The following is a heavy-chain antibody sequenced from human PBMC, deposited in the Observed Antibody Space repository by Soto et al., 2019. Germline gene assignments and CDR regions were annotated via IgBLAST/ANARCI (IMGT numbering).Heavy chain of an antibody. CDR1: GFTFSSCA. J-gene: IGHJ6*02. CDR3: AKGRSYYYYYGVDV. V-gene: IGHV3-23*01. CDR2: IIDSGAST. Sequence: GGSLRLSCAASGFTFSSCAMGWVRQAPGKGLGWVSDIIDSGASTYYADSVKGRFTISRDNSKSTLYLQMNSLRAEDTAFYYCAKGRSYYYYYGVDVWGQGTTVTVSS.